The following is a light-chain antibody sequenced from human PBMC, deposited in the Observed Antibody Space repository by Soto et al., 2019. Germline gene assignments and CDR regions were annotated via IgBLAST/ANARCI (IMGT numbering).Light chain of an antibody. Sequence: EIVMTQSPDTLSVSPGERATLFCRASQSVGSKLDWYQQKPGQAPRLLIYDASTRATGIPARFSGSGSGTEFTLTISSLQSEDFEVYYCQQYDSWPLTFGGGAKVEIK. J-gene: IGKJ4*01. V-gene: IGKV3-15*01. CDR3: QQYDSWPLT. CDR1: QSVGSK. CDR2: DAS.